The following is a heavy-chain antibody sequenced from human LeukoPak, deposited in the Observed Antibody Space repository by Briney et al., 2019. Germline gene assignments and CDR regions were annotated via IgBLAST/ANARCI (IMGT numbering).Heavy chain of an antibody. J-gene: IGHJ4*02. V-gene: IGHV3-21*01. CDR3: AKSPDTMVRGATSDY. CDR1: GFTFSYYS. Sequence: GGSLRLSCAASGFTFSYYSMNWVRQAPGKGLEWVSSISSSSSYIYYADSVKGRFTISRDNAKNSLYLQMNSLRADDTAVYYCAKSPDTMVRGATSDYWGQGVLVTVSP. D-gene: IGHD3-10*01. CDR2: ISSSSSYI.